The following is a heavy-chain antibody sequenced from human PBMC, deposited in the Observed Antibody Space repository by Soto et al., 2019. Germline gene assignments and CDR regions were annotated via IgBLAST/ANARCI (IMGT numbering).Heavy chain of an antibody. CDR2: IYSGGST. J-gene: IGHJ6*02. CDR3: AKVSTIFGVAPMDV. V-gene: IGHV3-53*05. CDR1: GFTVSSNY. Sequence: PGGSLRLSCAASGFTVSSNYMSWVRQAPGKGLEWVSVIYSGGSTYYADSVKGRFTISRDNSKNTLYLQMNSLRAEDTAVYYCAKVSTIFGVAPMDVWGQGTTVTVSS. D-gene: IGHD3-3*01.